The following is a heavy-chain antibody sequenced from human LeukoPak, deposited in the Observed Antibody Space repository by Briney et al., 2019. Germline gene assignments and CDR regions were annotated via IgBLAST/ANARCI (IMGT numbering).Heavy chain of an antibody. V-gene: IGHV4-4*07. J-gene: IGHJ6*03. Sequence: SGTLSLTCTVSGGSISSYNWSWIRQPAGKGLEWIGRIYTSGSTNYNPSLKSRVTMSVDTSKNQFSLKLSSVTAADTAVYYCAREAVAGNYYMDVWGKGTTVTVSS. D-gene: IGHD6-19*01. CDR1: GGSISSYN. CDR2: IYTSGST. CDR3: AREAVAGNYYMDV.